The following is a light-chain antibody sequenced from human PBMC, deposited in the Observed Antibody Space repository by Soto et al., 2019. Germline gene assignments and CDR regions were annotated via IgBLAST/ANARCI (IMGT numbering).Light chain of an antibody. Sequence: QSVLTQPRSVSGSPGQSVTISCTGTSSDVGGYNYVSWYQQHPGKAPKLMIYDVSKRPSGVPDRFSGSKSANTASLTISGLQAEDEADYYCCANAGSYTYVFGTGTKVTV. CDR2: DVS. V-gene: IGLV2-11*01. J-gene: IGLJ1*01. CDR3: CANAGSYTYV. CDR1: SSDVGGYNY.